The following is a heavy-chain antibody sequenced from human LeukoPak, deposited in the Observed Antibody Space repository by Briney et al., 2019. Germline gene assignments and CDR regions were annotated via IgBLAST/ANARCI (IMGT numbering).Heavy chain of an antibody. CDR1: GGSISSGSYY. D-gene: IGHD2-21*02. CDR3: ARDGHCGGDCYYFDY. Sequence: SETLSLTCTVSGGSISSGSYYWSWIRQSAGKGLEWIGRIYTSGSTNYNPSLKSRVTISVDTSKNQFSLKLSSVTAADTAVYYCARDGHCGGDCYYFDYWGQGTLVTVSS. CDR2: IYTSGST. V-gene: IGHV4-61*02. J-gene: IGHJ4*02.